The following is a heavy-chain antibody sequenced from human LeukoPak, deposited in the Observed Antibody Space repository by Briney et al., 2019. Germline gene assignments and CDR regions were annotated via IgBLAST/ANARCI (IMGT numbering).Heavy chain of an antibody. V-gene: IGHV3-7*03. CDR2: IKQDGSEK. CDR1: GFTFSNYW. J-gene: IGHJ6*02. CDR3: ARHTAYYYYGMDV. Sequence: GGSLRLSCAASGFTFSNYWMSWVRQAPGKGLEWVANIKQDGSEKYFVDSVKGRFTISRDTSKNTLYLQLNSLRAEDTAVYYCARHTAYYYYGMDVWGQGTTVTVSS.